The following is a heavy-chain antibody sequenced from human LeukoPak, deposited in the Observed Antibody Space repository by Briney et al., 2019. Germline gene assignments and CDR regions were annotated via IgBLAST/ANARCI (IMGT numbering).Heavy chain of an antibody. CDR3: ARDYLGFGESGFDY. CDR1: GGSISSYY. J-gene: IGHJ4*02. V-gene: IGHV4-59*01. Sequence: SETLSLTCTVSGGSISSYYWSWIRQPPGKGLEWIGYIYYSGSTNYNPSLKSRVTISVDTSKNQFSLKLSSVTAADTAVYYCARDYLGFGESGFDYWGQGTLVIVSS. D-gene: IGHD3-10*01. CDR2: IYYSGST.